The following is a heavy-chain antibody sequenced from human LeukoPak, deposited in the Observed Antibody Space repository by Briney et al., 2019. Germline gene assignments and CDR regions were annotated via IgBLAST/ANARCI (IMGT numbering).Heavy chain of an antibody. J-gene: IGHJ5*02. CDR2: IFYLGNT. CDR3: ARKGLQDWFDP. D-gene: IGHD5-24*01. V-gene: IGHV4-59*01. CDR1: GGSLRSYY. Sequence: PSETLSLTCTVSGGSLRSYYWSWIRQTPGKGPEWIGYIFYLGNTNYNPSFESRVTKSVDTSKNQFSLKLRSMTAADTAIYYCARKGLQDWFDPWGQGTLVTVSS.